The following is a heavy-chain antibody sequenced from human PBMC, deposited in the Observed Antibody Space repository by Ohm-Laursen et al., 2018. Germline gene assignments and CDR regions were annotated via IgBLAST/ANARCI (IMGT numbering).Heavy chain of an antibody. Sequence: PSQTLSLTCPVSGVSISSGGYFWTWIRQHPGKGLEWVGYIYYSGSTYFNPSLQSRVTISVDTSKNQFSLNLSSVTAADTAMYYCARKTDWNHYYFNYWGQGTLVTVSS. D-gene: IGHD1-1*01. CDR3: ARKTDWNHYYFNY. CDR2: IYYSGST. CDR1: GVSISSGGYF. J-gene: IGHJ4*02. V-gene: IGHV4-31*03.